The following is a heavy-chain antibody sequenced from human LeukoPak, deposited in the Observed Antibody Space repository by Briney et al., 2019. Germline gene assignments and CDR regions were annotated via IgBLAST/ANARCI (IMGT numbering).Heavy chain of an antibody. CDR2: IYPGDSDT. J-gene: IGHJ4*02. Sequence: GESLKISCKGSGYSFTSYWIGWVRQLPGKGLEWMGIIYPGDSDTRYSPSFQGQVTISADKSISTAYLQWPSLKASDTAMYYCARRVAGSPRYFDFWGQGTLVTVSS. CDR3: ARRVAGSPRYFDF. V-gene: IGHV5-51*01. CDR1: GYSFTSYW. D-gene: IGHD6-19*01.